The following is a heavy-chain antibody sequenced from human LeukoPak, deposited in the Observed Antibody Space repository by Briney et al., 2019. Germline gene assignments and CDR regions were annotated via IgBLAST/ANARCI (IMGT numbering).Heavy chain of an antibody. CDR3: ARSPLTATGTNWFDP. D-gene: IGHD6-13*01. V-gene: IGHV4-38-2*02. CDR1: GYSISSGYY. Sequence: SETLSLTCTVSGYSISSGYYWGWIRQPPGKGLEWIGSIYHSGSTYYNPSLKSRVTISVDTSKNQFSLKLSSVTAADTAVYYCARSPLTATGTNWFDPWGQGTLVTVSS. J-gene: IGHJ5*02. CDR2: IYHSGST.